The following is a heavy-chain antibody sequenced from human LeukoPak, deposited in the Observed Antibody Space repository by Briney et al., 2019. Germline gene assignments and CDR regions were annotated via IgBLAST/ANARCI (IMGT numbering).Heavy chain of an antibody. CDR1: GFTFSSYS. J-gene: IGHJ4*02. D-gene: IGHD2-15*01. Sequence: GGSLRLSCAASGFTFSSYSMNWVRQAPGKGLEWVSSISSSSSYIYYADSVKGRFTISRDNAKNSLYPQMSSLRAEDTAVYYCASGYCSGGSCYPLGYWGQGTLVTVSS. CDR3: ASGYCSGGSCYPLGY. V-gene: IGHV3-21*01. CDR2: ISSSSSYI.